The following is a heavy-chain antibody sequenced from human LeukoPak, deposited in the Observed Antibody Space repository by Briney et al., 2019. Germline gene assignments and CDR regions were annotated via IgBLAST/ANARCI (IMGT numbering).Heavy chain of an antibody. CDR1: GFTFSSYE. D-gene: IGHD4-17*01. V-gene: IGHV3-48*03. Sequence: PGGSLRLSCAASGFTFSSYEMKWVRQAPGKGLQWVSYISSSGSTIYYADSVKGRFTISRDNAKSSLYLQMNSLRVEDTAVYYCARAIGDFGRYGVDVWGQGTTITVFS. CDR3: ARAIGDFGRYGVDV. CDR2: ISSSGSTI. J-gene: IGHJ6*02.